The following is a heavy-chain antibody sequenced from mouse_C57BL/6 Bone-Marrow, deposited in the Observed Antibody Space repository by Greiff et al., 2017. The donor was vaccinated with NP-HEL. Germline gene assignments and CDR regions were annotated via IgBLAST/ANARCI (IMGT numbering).Heavy chain of an antibody. D-gene: IGHD2-2*01. Sequence: VQLQQPGAELVKPGASVKLSCKASGYTFTSYWMHWVKQRPGQGLEWIGMIHPNSGSTNYNEKFKSKATLTVEKSSSTAYMQLSRLTSEDSAVYEGARGEQWVRRAWFAYWGQGTLVTVSA. V-gene: IGHV1-64*01. J-gene: IGHJ3*01. CDR2: IHPNSGST. CDR3: ARGEQWVRRAWFAY. CDR1: GYTFTSYW.